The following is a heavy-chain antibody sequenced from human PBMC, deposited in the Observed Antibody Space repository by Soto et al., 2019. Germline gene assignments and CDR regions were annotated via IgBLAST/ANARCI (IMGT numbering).Heavy chain of an antibody. J-gene: IGHJ6*02. Sequence: GSLRLSCAASGFTFSSYGMHWVRQAPGKGLEWVAVIWYDGSNKYYADSVKGRFTISRDNSKNTLYLQMNSLRAEDTAVYYCARASRRYSSGWYYYYGMDVWGQGTTVTVSS. CDR1: GFTFSSYG. CDR2: IWYDGSNK. V-gene: IGHV3-33*01. CDR3: ARASRRYSSGWYYYYGMDV. D-gene: IGHD6-19*01.